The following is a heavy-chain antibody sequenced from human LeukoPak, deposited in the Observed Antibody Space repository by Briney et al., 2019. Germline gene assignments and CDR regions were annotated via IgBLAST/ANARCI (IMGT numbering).Heavy chain of an antibody. CDR3: ARDSAAGYYFDY. D-gene: IGHD6-13*01. CDR2: IWYDGSNK. J-gene: IGHJ4*02. CDR1: GFIFSSYG. V-gene: IGHV3-33*01. Sequence: GGSLRLSCAASGFIFSSYGMHWVRQAPGKGLEWVAVIWYDGSNKYYADSVKGRFTISRDNSKNTLYLQMNSLRAEDTAVYYCARDSAAGYYFDYWGQGTLVTVSS.